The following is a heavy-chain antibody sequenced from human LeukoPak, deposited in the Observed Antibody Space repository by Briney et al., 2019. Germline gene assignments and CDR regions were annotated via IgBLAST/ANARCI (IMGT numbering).Heavy chain of an antibody. CDR3: ARFHVVTGSRF. Sequence: PGGSLRLSCAASGFTFNIYWMSWVRQAPGKGLEYVANIKQDGTEKYYVDSVKGRFTISRDNAKNSLYLQMNSLRAEDTAVYYCARFHVVTGSRFWGQGTLVTVSS. V-gene: IGHV3-7*01. D-gene: IGHD5-18*01. CDR1: GFTFNIYW. J-gene: IGHJ4*02. CDR2: IKQDGTEK.